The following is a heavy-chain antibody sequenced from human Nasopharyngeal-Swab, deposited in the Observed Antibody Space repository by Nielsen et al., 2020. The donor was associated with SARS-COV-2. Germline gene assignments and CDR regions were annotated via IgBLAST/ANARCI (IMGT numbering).Heavy chain of an antibody. J-gene: IGHJ3*02. Sequence: GGSLRLSCAASGYTFSSYWMHWVRQAPGKGLVWVSRIDKYGSITDYADSVKGRFTISRDNAENSLYLQMNSLRSEDTAVYYCAREGQGGFDIWGQGTMVTVSS. CDR2: IDKYGSIT. CDR3: AREGQGGFDI. CDR1: GYTFSSYW. D-gene: IGHD2-15*01. V-gene: IGHV3-74*01.